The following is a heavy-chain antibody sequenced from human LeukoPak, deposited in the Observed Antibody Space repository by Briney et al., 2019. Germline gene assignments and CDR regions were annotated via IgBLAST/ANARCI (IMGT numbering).Heavy chain of an antibody. CDR2: INPNSGGT. CDR1: GYTFTGYY. V-gene: IGHV1-2*02. Sequence: ASVKVSCKASGYTFTGYYLHWVRQAPGQGLEWMGWINPNSGGTNYAQKFQGRVTMTRDTSISTAYMELSRLRSDDTAVYYCATIAAAGTDFDYWGQGTLVTVSS. J-gene: IGHJ4*02. CDR3: ATIAAAGTDFDY. D-gene: IGHD6-13*01.